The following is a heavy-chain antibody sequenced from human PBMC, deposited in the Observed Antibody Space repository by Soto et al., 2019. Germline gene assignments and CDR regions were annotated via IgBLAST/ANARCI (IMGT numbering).Heavy chain of an antibody. Sequence: QVQLVQSGAEVKKPGASVKVSCKASGYTFTSYDINWVRQATGHGREWMGWMNPNSGNTGYAQKFQGRVTMTRNTSISTAYMALSSLRSEDTAVYYCARGKNVVRYFAWLASPPPSDYWGQGTLVTVSS. CDR2: MNPNSGNT. CDR3: ARGKNVVRYFAWLASPPPSDY. V-gene: IGHV1-8*01. D-gene: IGHD3-9*01. CDR1: GYTFTSYD. J-gene: IGHJ4*02.